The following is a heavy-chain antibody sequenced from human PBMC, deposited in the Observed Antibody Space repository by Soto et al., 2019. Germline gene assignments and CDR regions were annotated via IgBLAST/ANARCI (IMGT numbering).Heavy chain of an antibody. CDR1: GGSXTSNNYY. Sequence: QVHLQESGPGLVKASETLSLTSTVSGGSXTSNNYYXXWVXQTPXKGLEYIVSLHYRGSTWYNKSLTRRVAISVDTSKNNFALRVTSVTAADTAIYLCARLFDYGDYEAFEIWGQGTMVTVSS. J-gene: IGHJ3*02. D-gene: IGHD4-17*01. CDR3: ARLFDYGDYEAFEI. V-gene: IGHV4-39*02. CDR2: LHYRGST.